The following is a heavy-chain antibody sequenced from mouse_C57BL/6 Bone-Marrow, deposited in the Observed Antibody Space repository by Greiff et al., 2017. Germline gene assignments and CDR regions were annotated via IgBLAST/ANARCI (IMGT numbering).Heavy chain of an antibody. D-gene: IGHD1-1*01. Sequence: VQLQQPGAELVKPGASVKLSCKASGYTFTSYWMHWVKQRPGQGLEWIGMIHPNSGSTNYNEKFKSKATLTVDKSSSTAYMQLSSLTSEDSAVYYCARPDYYGSNYCDYWGQGTTLTVSS. CDR2: IHPNSGST. V-gene: IGHV1-64*01. CDR1: GYTFTSYW. CDR3: ARPDYYGSNYCDY. J-gene: IGHJ2*01.